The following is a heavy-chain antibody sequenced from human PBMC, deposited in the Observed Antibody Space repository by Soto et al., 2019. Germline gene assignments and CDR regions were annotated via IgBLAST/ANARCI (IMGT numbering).Heavy chain of an antibody. D-gene: IGHD2-15*01. Sequence: EVQLLESGGGLVQPGESLRLSCAVSGFIFGNYMMTWVRQAPGKGLEWVSTIRDSGDSTYYADSVKGRFTISRDNFKNTLYLQMDGLVAEDTAVYYCAPHVYCSGGSCHYDAFDIRGQGAMVTVSS. V-gene: IGHV3-23*01. CDR2: IRDSGDST. J-gene: IGHJ3*02. CDR3: APHVYCSGGSCHYDAFDI. CDR1: GFIFGNYM.